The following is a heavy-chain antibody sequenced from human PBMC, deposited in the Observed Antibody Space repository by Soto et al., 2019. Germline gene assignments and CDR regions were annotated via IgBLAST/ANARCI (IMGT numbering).Heavy chain of an antibody. V-gene: IGHV4-59*01. D-gene: IGHD6-19*01. CDR2: IYHSGTT. J-gene: IGHJ4*02. CDR1: GGSISDKY. Sequence: SETLSLTCTVSGGSISDKYWSWLRQPPGKGLEWIGYIYHSGTTNYNPSLKSRVTMSVDTSKNQFSLKLRSVTAADTAVYFCASDSSGHDYWGQGTLVTVSS. CDR3: ASDSSGHDY.